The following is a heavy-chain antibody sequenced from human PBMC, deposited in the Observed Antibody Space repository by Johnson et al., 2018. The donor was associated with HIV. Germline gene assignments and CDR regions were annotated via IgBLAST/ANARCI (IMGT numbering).Heavy chain of an antibody. V-gene: IGHV3-23*04. J-gene: IGHJ3*02. CDR2: ISGSGGRT. CDR3: ARDRGYWDAFDI. D-gene: IGHD3-22*01. Sequence: VQLVESGGGLVQPGGSLRLSCAASGFTFSSYAMNWVRQAPGKGLEWVSAISGSGGRTYYADSVKGRFSISRDNAKNSLYLQMNSLRAEDTAVYYCARDRGYWDAFDIWGQGTMVIVSS. CDR1: GFTFSSYA.